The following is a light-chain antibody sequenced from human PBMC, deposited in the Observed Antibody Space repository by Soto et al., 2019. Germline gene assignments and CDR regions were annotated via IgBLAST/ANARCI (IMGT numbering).Light chain of an antibody. Sequence: IVLTQSPGTLSLSPGERATLSCRASQSVSSSYLAWYQQKPGQAPRLLIYGASSRATDIPDRFSGSGSGTDFTLTISRLEPEDFAVYYCQQYGSSLFGPGTKVDIK. J-gene: IGKJ3*01. CDR1: QSVSSSY. V-gene: IGKV3-20*01. CDR3: QQYGSSL. CDR2: GAS.